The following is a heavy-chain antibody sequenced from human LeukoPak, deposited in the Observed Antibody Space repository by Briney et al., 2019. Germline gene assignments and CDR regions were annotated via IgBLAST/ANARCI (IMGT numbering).Heavy chain of an antibody. CDR1: GFTFSDYW. D-gene: IGHD3-10*01. CDR3: AGIAIGFGELGNY. Sequence: GGSLRLSCAASGFTFSDYWMHWVRQAPGKGLVWVSGINSGGSTTSYADSVKGRFTISRDNAKNTLFLQMNSLRAEDTAVYHCAGIAIGFGELGNYWGQGNLVTVSS. J-gene: IGHJ4*02. V-gene: IGHV3-74*01. CDR2: INSGGSTT.